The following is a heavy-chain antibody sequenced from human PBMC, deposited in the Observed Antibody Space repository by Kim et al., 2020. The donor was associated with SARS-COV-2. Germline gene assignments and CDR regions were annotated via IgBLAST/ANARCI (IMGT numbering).Heavy chain of an antibody. Sequence: SETLSLTCAVYGGSFSGYYWSWIRQPPGKELEWIGEINHSGSTNYNPSLKSRVTISVDTSKNQFSLKLSAVTAADTAVYYCAGRTIPSRHDYGDYWAFDIWGQGTMVTVSS. D-gene: IGHD4-17*01. J-gene: IGHJ3*02. V-gene: IGHV4-34*01. CDR1: GGSFSGYY. CDR3: AGRTIPSRHDYGDYWAFDI. CDR2: INHSGST.